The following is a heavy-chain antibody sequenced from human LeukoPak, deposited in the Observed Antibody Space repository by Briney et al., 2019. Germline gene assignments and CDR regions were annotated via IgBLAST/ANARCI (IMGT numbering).Heavy chain of an antibody. CDR2: IYYSGST. Sequence: SETLSLTCTVSGGSISSYYWSWIRQPPGKGLEWIGYIYYSGSTSYNPSLKSRVTISVDTSKKQFSLKLSSVTAADTAVYYCARARTQQLVRSRYYYYYYMDVWGKGTTVTISS. CDR1: GGSISSYY. D-gene: IGHD6-13*01. J-gene: IGHJ6*03. V-gene: IGHV4-59*08. CDR3: ARARTQQLVRSRYYYYYYMDV.